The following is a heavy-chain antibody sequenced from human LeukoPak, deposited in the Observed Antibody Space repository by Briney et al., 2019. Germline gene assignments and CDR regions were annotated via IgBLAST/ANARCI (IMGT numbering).Heavy chain of an antibody. D-gene: IGHD1-26*01. Sequence: GGSLRLSCAASGFTFTDSYMTWVRQAPGKGLEWLSYISGSGGDTNYADSVKGRFTISRDNSKNTLYLQMNSLRAEDTAVYYCAKDRVGAILYFDSWGQGTLVTVSS. CDR2: ISGSGGDT. V-gene: IGHV3-11*05. CDR1: GFTFTDSY. CDR3: AKDRVGAILYFDS. J-gene: IGHJ4*02.